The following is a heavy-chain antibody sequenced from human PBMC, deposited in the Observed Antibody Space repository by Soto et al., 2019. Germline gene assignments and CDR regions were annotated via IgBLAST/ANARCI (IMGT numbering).Heavy chain of an antibody. V-gene: IGHV1-18*04. D-gene: IGHD1-1*01. CDR1: ASTFTGYT. J-gene: IGHJ5*02. CDR3: ARGTMTSGRGFGP. CDR2: ISTFNGNT. Sequence: QVHLVQSGTEVKKPGSSVKVSCKASASTFTGYTINWVRQAPGQGLEWMGWISTFNGNTKYAGNFEGRVTMTTNTSTTTAYMELTSLTCDDTAVYFCARGTMTSGRGFGPWGQGTLVSVSS.